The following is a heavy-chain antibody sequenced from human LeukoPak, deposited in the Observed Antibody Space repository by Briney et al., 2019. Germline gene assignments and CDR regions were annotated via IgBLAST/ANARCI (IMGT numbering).Heavy chain of an antibody. V-gene: IGHV3-30*02. D-gene: IGHD1-20*01. CDR2: IRYDGSNK. J-gene: IGHJ5*02. CDR3: AKDLGITGNWFDP. CDR1: GFTFSSYG. Sequence: GGSLRLSCAASGFTFSSYGMHWVRQAPGKGLEWVAFIRYDGSNKYYADSVKGRFTISRDNSKNTLYLQMNSPRAEDTAVYYCAKDLGITGNWFDPWGQGTLVTVSS.